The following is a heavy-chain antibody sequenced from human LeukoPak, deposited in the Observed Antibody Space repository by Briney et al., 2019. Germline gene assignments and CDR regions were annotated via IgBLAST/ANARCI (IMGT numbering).Heavy chain of an antibody. CDR2: ISYDGSNK. J-gene: IGHJ6*02. D-gene: IGHD3-3*01. CDR1: GFIFSQYS. Sequence: PGGSLRLSCAASGFIFSQYSTNWVRQAPGKGLEWVAVISYDGSNKYYADSVKGRFTISRDNSKNTLYLQMNSLRAEDTAVYYCARGLEVFDFWSGYPNYYYYGMDVWGQGTTVTVS. CDR3: ARGLEVFDFWSGYPNYYYYGMDV. V-gene: IGHV3-30-3*01.